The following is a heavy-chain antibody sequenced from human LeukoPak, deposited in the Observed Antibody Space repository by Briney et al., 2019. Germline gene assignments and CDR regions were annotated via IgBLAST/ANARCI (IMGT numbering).Heavy chain of an antibody. J-gene: IGHJ4*02. CDR3: ARGAYYDSSGYYYDIDY. CDR2: ISSSSSNI. V-gene: IGHV3-48*04. CDR1: GFTFTSYS. Sequence: GGSLRLSCAVSGFTFTSYSMNWFRQAPGKGLEWVSYISSSSSNIYYADSVKGRFTISRDNAKNSLYLQMNSLRAEDTAVYYCARGAYYDSSGYYYDIDYWGQGTLVTVSS. D-gene: IGHD3-22*01.